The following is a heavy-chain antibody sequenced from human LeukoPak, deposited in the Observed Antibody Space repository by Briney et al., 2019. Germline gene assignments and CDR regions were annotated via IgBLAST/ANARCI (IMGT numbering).Heavy chain of an antibody. D-gene: IGHD3-10*01. CDR1: GFRFSDHY. CDR3: VRHAGRTGGQ. V-gene: IGHV3/OR16-9*01. CDR2: ISGNSGDI. J-gene: IGHJ4*02. Sequence: GGSLRLSCAASGFRFSDHYMSWLRQAPGKGPEWISYISGNSGDIAYADSVKGRFTISRDNAKNSLHLQMNSLRVEDTAVYHCVRHAGRTGGQWGQGILITVSS.